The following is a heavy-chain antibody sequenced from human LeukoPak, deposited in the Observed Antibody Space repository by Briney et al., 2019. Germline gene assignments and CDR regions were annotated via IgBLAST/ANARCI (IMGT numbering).Heavy chain of an antibody. J-gene: IGHJ6*02. Sequence: KPSETLSLTCAVYGGSFSGYYWSWIRQPPGKGLEWIGEINHSGSTNYNPSLKSRVTISVDTSRNQFSLKLSSVTAAYTAVYYCARGRSSWYPYYYYGMDVWGQGTTVTVSS. V-gene: IGHV4-34*01. D-gene: IGHD6-13*01. CDR3: ARGRSSWYPYYYYGMDV. CDR1: GGSFSGYY. CDR2: INHSGST.